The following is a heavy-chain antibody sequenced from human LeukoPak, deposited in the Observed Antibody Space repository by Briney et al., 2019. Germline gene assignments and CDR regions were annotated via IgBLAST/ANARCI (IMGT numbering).Heavy chain of an antibody. V-gene: IGHV3-48*04. CDR1: GFTFSNYN. Sequence: GGSLRLSCAASGFTFSNYNMNWVRQAPGKGLEWVAYISSTSSTIYYADSVKGRFTISRDNAKNTLYLEMNSLRAEDRAVYYCAREYSSSVDYWGQGTLVTVSS. CDR3: AREYSSSVDY. J-gene: IGHJ4*02. CDR2: ISSTSSTI. D-gene: IGHD6-13*01.